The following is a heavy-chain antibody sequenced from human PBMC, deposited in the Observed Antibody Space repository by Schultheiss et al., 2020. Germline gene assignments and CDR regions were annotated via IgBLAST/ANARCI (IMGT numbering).Heavy chain of an antibody. Sequence: GGSLRLSCAASGFTFDDYAMHWVRQAPGKGLEWVSGISWNSGSIGYADSVKGRFTISRDNAKNSLYLQMNSLRAEDTALYYCAKCGYGSSWHYGWFDPWGQGTLVTVSS. D-gene: IGHD6-13*01. V-gene: IGHV3-9*01. CDR1: GFTFDDYA. CDR2: ISWNSGSI. CDR3: AKCGYGSSWHYGWFDP. J-gene: IGHJ5*02.